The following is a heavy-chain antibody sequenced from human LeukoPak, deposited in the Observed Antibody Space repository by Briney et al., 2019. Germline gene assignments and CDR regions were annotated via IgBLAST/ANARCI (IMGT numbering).Heavy chain of an antibody. CDR3: AGGHYYYDSSGYCDY. J-gene: IGHJ4*02. Sequence: GGSLRLSCAASGFTFSSYWMHWVRQAPGKGLVWVSRINSDGSSTSYADFVKGRFTISRDNAKNTLYLQMNSLRAEDTAVYYCAGGHYYYDSSGYCDYWGQGTLVTVSS. V-gene: IGHV3-74*01. CDR1: GFTFSSYW. CDR2: INSDGSST. D-gene: IGHD3-22*01.